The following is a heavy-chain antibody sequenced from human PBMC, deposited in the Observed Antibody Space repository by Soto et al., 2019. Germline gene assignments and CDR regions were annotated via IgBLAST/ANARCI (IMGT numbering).Heavy chain of an antibody. Sequence: EVQLVESGGGLVQPGRSLRLSCAASGFTFDDYAMHWVRQAPGKGLEWVSGISWNSGSIGYADSVKGRFTISRDNAKNSLELEMDRLRAEDTALYYCAKDTGLVGVDAFDIWGQGTMVTVSS. J-gene: IGHJ3*02. CDR1: GFTFDDYA. D-gene: IGHD2-15*01. CDR3: AKDTGLVGVDAFDI. V-gene: IGHV3-9*01. CDR2: ISWNSGSI.